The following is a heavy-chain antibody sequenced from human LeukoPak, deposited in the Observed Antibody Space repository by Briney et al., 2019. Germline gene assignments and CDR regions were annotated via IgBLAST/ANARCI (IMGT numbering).Heavy chain of an antibody. V-gene: IGHV1-2*02. CDR2: INPNSGGT. Sequence: ASVKVSCTASGYTFNNYYIHWLRQAPGQGLEWMGWINPNSGGTNYAQKFQGRVTMTRDTSISTAYMELSRLRSDDTAVYYCARSSRITERFDYWGQGTLVTVSS. J-gene: IGHJ4*02. CDR3: ARSSRITERFDY. CDR1: GYTFNNYY. D-gene: IGHD3-10*01.